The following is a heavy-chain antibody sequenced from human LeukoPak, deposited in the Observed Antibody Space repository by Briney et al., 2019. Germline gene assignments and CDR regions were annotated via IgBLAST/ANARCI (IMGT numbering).Heavy chain of an antibody. CDR2: LNYSGST. CDR1: SASISTYH. V-gene: IGHV4-59*08. D-gene: IGHD4/OR15-4a*01. J-gene: IGHJ4*02. CDR3: ARGRLWTWDY. Sequence: SETLSLTCTVSSASISTYHWTWIRQPPGKGLEWIGYLNYSGSTNYNPSLKSRVTISIDTSKNQFSLKLTSVTAADTAVYYCARGRLWTWDYWGQGALVTVSS.